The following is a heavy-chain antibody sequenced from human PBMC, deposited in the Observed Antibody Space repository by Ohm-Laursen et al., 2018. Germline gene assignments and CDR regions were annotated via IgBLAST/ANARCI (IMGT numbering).Heavy chain of an antibody. CDR3: ARHYYDSSGYPKFPDY. CDR2: IYPGDSDT. J-gene: IGHJ4*02. Sequence: ESLRISCNASGYIFITYWIGWVRQMPGKGLEWMGIIYPGDSDTRYSPSFQGQVTISADKSISTAYLQWSSLKASDTAMYYWARHYYDSSGYPKFPDYWGQGTLVTVSS. V-gene: IGHV5-51*01. CDR1: GYIFITYW. D-gene: IGHD3-22*01.